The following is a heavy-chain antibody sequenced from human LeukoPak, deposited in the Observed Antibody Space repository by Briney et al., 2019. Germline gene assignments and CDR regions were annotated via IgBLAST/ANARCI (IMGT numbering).Heavy chain of an antibody. D-gene: IGHD6-13*01. J-gene: IGHJ4*02. CDR3: ARDHEERGYSSSWYYFDY. CDR1: GFTFSSYW. CDR2: IKQDGSEK. Sequence: GGSLRLSCAASGFTFSSYWMSWVRQAPGKGLEWVANIKQDGSEKYYVDSVKGRSTTSRDNAKNSLYLQMNSLRAEDTAVYYCARDHEERGYSSSWYYFDYWGQGTLVTVSS. V-gene: IGHV3-7*01.